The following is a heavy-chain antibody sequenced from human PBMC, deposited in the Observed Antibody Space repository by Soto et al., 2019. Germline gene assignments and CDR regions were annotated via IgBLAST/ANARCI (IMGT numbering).Heavy chain of an antibody. D-gene: IGHD3-10*01. V-gene: IGHV5-51*01. CDR1: GYRFTSYW. CDR3: AARVGSSALYYYGMDV. J-gene: IGHJ6*02. Sequence: PGESLKISCKGSGYRFTSYWNCWVRQMPGKGLEWMGIIDPGDSDTRYSPAFQGQVPISVDKSLSTAYLQWRSLKASDPAMYYCAARVGSSALYYYGMDVLGQGTTVTGSS. CDR2: IDPGDSDT.